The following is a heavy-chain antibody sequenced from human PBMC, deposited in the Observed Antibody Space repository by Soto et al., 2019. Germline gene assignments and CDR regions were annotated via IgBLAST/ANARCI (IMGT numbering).Heavy chain of an antibody. CDR2: VSPNGQGI. D-gene: IGHD3-10*01. CDR1: AFTLGRYG. J-gene: IGHJ4*02. Sequence: TGGSLRLSCADSAFTLGRYGLSWVRQAPGKGLEWVSAVSPNGQGIYYADSVRGRFTISRDFSKNTVFLHMDSLRAEDTAVYYCAKDRDYPRDYFHYWGQGTLVTVSS. V-gene: IGHV3-23*01. CDR3: AKDRDYPRDYFHY.